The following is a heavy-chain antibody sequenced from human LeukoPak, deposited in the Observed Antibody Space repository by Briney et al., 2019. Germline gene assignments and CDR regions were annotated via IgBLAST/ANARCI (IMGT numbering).Heavy chain of an antibody. CDR1: GFTFSSYA. D-gene: IGHD5-18*01. CDR3: AKERGYSYGYYFDY. Sequence: PGGSLRLSCAASGFTFSSYAMHWVRQAPGKELEWVAVISYDGSNKYYADSVKGRFTISRDNSKNTLYLQMNSLRAEDTAVYYCAKERGYSYGYYFDYWGQGTLVTVSS. J-gene: IGHJ4*02. V-gene: IGHV3-30-3*01. CDR2: ISYDGSNK.